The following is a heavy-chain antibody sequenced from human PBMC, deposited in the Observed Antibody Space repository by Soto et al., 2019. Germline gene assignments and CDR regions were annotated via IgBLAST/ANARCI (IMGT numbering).Heavy chain of an antibody. Sequence: PGGSLRLSCTVSGFAFNNYGINWVRQAPGEGLEWVSSISKSDYTYYSDSVKGRFTISRDNAKNSVSLQMNTLRVEGTAVYYCAREDSIIIPAVSDFWGQGTLVTVSS. V-gene: IGHV3-21*01. CDR3: AREDSIIIPAVSDF. D-gene: IGHD2-2*01. CDR1: GFAFNNYG. CDR2: ISKSDYT. J-gene: IGHJ4*02.